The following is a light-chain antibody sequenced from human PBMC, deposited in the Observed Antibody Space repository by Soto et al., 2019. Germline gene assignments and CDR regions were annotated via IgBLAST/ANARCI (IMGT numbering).Light chain of an antibody. CDR1: EKIESW. J-gene: IGKJ1*01. V-gene: IGKV1-5*03. CDR3: HQYATYSWT. Sequence: DLDITLSPSSLSASVGARFTITCRASEKIESWVAWYQQKSGKAPKLLIYKASILEVGVPSRFSGSGSGTEFTLTISSLQPDDFATYYCHQYATYSWTFGQGTKVDIK. CDR2: KAS.